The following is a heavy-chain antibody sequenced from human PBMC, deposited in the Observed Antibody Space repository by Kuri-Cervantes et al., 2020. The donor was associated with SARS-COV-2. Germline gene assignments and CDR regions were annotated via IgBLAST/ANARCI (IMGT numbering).Heavy chain of an antibody. J-gene: IGHJ5*02. D-gene: IGHD3-9*01. Sequence: ESLKISCPVSGGSISSYYWSWIRQPAGKGLEWIGRIYTSGNTNYNPSLKSRVTMSVDTSKNQFSLKLSSVTAADTAVYYCARDTYYDILTGYSPLGFDPWGQGTLVTVSS. CDR2: IYTSGNT. CDR3: ARDTYYDILTGYSPLGFDP. V-gene: IGHV4-4*07. CDR1: GGSISSYY.